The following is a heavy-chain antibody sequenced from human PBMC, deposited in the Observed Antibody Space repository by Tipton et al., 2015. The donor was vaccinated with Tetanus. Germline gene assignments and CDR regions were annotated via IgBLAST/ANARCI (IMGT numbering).Heavy chain of an antibody. CDR2: IQYTGST. CDR1: GDSISSGGYY. Sequence: TLSLTCTVSGDSISSGGYYWSWIRQHLGKGLVWISYIQYTGSTYNNPSLKSRVSISVDTSKNQFSLKLSSVTAADTAVYYCARDGYYTTYFDIWGRGALVTVSS. CDR3: ARDGYYTTYFDI. V-gene: IGHV4-31*03. J-gene: IGHJ2*01. D-gene: IGHD1-26*01.